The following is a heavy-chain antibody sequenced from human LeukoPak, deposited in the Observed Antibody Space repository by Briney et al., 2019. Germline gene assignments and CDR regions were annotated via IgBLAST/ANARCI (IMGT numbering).Heavy chain of an antibody. J-gene: IGHJ4*02. D-gene: IGHD6-13*01. CDR1: GGTFSSYT. CDR2: IIPILGIA. CDR3: ASQGPSSSGDY. V-gene: IGHV1-69*02. Sequence: ASVKVSCKASGGTFSSYTISWVRQAPGQGLEWMGRIIPILGIANYAQKFQGRVTTTADKSTSTAYMELSSLRSEDTAVYYCASQGPSSSGDYWGQGTLVTVSS.